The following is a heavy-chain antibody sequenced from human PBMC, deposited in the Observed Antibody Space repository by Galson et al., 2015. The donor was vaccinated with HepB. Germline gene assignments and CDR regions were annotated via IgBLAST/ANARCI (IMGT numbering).Heavy chain of an antibody. CDR1: GFVFSNYG. J-gene: IGHJ4*02. CDR3: ARDRNAYVSRKYFMPPDY. CDR2: ILFDGSDQ. D-gene: IGHD3-10*01. V-gene: IGHV3-30-3*01. Sequence: SLRLSCAVSGFVFSNYGVHWVRQAPGKGLEWVAVILFDGSDQHYADPVKGRFTISRDNSKNTLYLQMNHLRPDDTAVYFCARDRNAYVSRKYFMPPDYRGQGTLVTVAS.